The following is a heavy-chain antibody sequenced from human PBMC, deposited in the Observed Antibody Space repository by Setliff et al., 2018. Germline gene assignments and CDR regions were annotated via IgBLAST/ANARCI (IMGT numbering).Heavy chain of an antibody. Sequence: PSVKVSCKASGYTFTSYYMHWVRQAPGQGLEWMGIINPSGGSTSYAQKFQGRVTMTRDTSTSTVYMELSSLRSEDTAVYYCARVGRYVDTAMVFDYWGQGTLVTVSS. CDR2: INPSGGST. V-gene: IGHV1-46*01. CDR1: GYTFTSYY. J-gene: IGHJ4*02. CDR3: ARVGRYVDTAMVFDY. D-gene: IGHD5-18*01.